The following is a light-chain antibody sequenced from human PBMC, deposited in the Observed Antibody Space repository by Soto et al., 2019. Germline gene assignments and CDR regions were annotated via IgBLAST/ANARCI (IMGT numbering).Light chain of an antibody. Sequence: DVQMTQSPSTLSASVGDRVTITCRASQSIQHWLAWYQQKPGKAPKVLIHLTSILLSGVPSRFSGSGSETEFSLTISGLQPDDSATYFCQQYHIYQTFGQRTKVDIK. J-gene: IGKJ1*01. CDR1: QSIQHW. CDR2: LTS. V-gene: IGKV1-5*03. CDR3: QQYHIYQT.